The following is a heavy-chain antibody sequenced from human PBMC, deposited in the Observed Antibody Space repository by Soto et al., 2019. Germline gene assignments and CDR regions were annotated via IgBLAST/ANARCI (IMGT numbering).Heavy chain of an antibody. CDR3: ARDRGVVTPDFDY. CDR1: GFTFSSYS. CDR2: ISSSSSYI. D-gene: IGHD3-3*01. V-gene: IGHV3-21*01. J-gene: IGHJ4*02. Sequence: GGSLRLSCAASGFTFSSYSMNWVRQAPGKGLEWVSSISSSSSYIYYADSVKGRFTISRDNAKNSLYLQMNSLRAEDTAVYYCARDRGVVTPDFDYWGQGTLVTVSS.